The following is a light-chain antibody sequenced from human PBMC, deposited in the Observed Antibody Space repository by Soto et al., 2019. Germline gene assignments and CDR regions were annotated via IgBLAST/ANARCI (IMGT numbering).Light chain of an antibody. J-gene: IGKJ1*01. CDR2: YAS. CDR1: QSVRTN. Sequence: EIVMTQSPATLSVSPGERVTLSCRASQSVRTNLAWYQQKPGQAPRLLIYYASTRATGIPARFSGSGSGTEFTLTISSLQSEDSAVYYCQQYGSSPPWTFGQGTKVEIK. CDR3: QQYGSSPPWT. V-gene: IGKV3-15*01.